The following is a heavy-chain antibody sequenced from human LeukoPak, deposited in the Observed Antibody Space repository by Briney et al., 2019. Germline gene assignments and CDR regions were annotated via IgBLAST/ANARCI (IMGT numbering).Heavy chain of an antibody. J-gene: IGHJ4*02. CDR2: ISYDGSNK. V-gene: IGHV3-30*04. CDR1: GFTFSSYA. D-gene: IGHD3-22*01. CDR3: ARARYGANYYDSSGYED. Sequence: GGSLRLSCAASGFTFSSYAMHWVRQAPGKGLEWVAVISYDGSNKYYADSVKGRFTISRDNSKNTLYLQMNSLRAEDTAVYYCARARYGANYYDSSGYEDWGQGTLVTVSS.